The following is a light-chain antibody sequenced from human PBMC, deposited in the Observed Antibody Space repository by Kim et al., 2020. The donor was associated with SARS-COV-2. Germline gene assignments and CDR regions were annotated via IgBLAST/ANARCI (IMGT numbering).Light chain of an antibody. CDR3: QQYGRSPT. Sequence: EIVLTQSPGPLSLSPGERASLSCRASQSVDSNFLAWYQQKPGQAPRLLIYGASNRATGIPDRFSGSGSGTDFTLTISRLEPEDFEVYYCQQYGRSPTFGQGTKVDIK. CDR2: GAS. CDR1: QSVDSNF. V-gene: IGKV3-20*01. J-gene: IGKJ1*01.